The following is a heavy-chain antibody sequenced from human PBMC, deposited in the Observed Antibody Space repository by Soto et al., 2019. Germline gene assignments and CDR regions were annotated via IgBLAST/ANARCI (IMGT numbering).Heavy chain of an antibody. Sequence: ASVKASCKASWYTFTNYGIGWGRQAPGQGLEWMGLISTYRGDPTYAQKLQGRVTMTTDSSTSTAYMELRSLRSHDTALYHSARESEDLTSNFDYSGQGTLVT. J-gene: IGHJ4*02. CDR2: ISTYRGDP. CDR1: WYTFTNYG. D-gene: IGHD7-27*01. CDR3: ARESEDLTSNFDY. V-gene: IGHV1-18*01.